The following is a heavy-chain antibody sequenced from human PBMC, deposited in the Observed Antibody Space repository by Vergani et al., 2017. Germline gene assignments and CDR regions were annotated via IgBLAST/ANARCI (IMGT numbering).Heavy chain of an antibody. D-gene: IGHD5-18*01. J-gene: IGHJ4*02. CDR3: ASGYSYVHRY. Sequence: QVQLVESGGGVVQPGRSLRLSCAASGFTFSSYGMHWVRQAPGKGLEWVAVIWYDGSNKYYADSVKGRFTISRDNSKNTLYLQMNSLRAEDTAVYYCASGYSYVHRYWGQGTLVTVSS. CDR2: IWYDGSNK. V-gene: IGHV3-33*01. CDR1: GFTFSSYG.